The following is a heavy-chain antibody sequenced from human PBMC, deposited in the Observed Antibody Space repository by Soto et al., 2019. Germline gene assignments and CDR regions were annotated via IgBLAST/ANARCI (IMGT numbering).Heavy chain of an antibody. D-gene: IGHD3-22*01. V-gene: IGHV4-38-2*01. Sequence: QVQLQESGPGLVKPSETLSLTCVVSGYSISSGYFWGWIRQSPGKGLEWIASIYHTGSTCYNPSLQMRVTISVNTFKNQLSLKLTSVNAADTAVYYFATPVGYFYDSSGAFDYWGQGTPVTVSS. CDR1: GYSISSGYF. J-gene: IGHJ4*02. CDR2: IYHTGST. CDR3: ATPVGYFYDSSGAFDY.